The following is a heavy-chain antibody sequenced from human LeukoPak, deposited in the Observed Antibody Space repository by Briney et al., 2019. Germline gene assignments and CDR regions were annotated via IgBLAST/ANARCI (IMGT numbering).Heavy chain of an antibody. CDR3: SRDGDMVRGVLDAFDI. J-gene: IGHJ3*02. CDR1: GGSISSYY. D-gene: IGHD3-10*01. V-gene: IGHV4-4*07. CDR2: IYTSGST. Sequence: SETLSLTCTVSGGSISSYYWSWIRQPAGKGLEWIGRIYTSGSTNYNPSLKSRVTMSVDTSKNQFSLKLSSVTAADTAVYYCSRDGDMVRGVLDAFDIWGQGTMVTVSS.